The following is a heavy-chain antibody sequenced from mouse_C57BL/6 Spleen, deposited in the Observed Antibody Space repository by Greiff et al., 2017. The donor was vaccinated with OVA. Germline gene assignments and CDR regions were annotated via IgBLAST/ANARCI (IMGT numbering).Heavy chain of an antibody. Sequence: EVQLQQSGPELVKPGASVKISCKASGYTFTDYYMNWVKQSHGKSLEWIGDINPNNGGTSYNQKFKGKATLTVDKSSSTAYMELRSLTSEDSAVYYCAWRGLPNFDYWGQGTTLTVSS. D-gene: IGHD2-2*01. CDR1: GYTFTDYY. CDR3: AWRGLPNFDY. V-gene: IGHV1-26*01. CDR2: INPNNGGT. J-gene: IGHJ2*01.